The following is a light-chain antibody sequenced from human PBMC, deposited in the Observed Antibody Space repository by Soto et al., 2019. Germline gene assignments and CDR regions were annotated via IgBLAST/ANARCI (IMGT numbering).Light chain of an antibody. CDR3: SSYAGANSVV. Sequence: QSALTQPPSASGSPGQSVTISCTGTSSDVGAYNSVSRYQHYPGKAPKLLIYEVSKRPSGVPDRFSGSKSGNTASLTVSGLQAEDEADYYCSSYAGANSVVFGGGTKLTVL. CDR2: EVS. V-gene: IGLV2-8*01. CDR1: SSDVGAYNS. J-gene: IGLJ2*01.